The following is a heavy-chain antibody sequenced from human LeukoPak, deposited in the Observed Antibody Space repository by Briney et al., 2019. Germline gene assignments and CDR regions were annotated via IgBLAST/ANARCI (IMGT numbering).Heavy chain of an antibody. CDR1: GGSISSSSYY. D-gene: IGHD2-2*01. V-gene: IGHV4-39*01. Sequence: SETLSLTCTVSGGSISSSSYYWGWIRQPPGTGLEWIGSIYYSGSTYYNPSLKSRVTISVDTSKNQFSLKLSSVTAADTAVHYCARLGYCSSTSCYEGAFIGSNWFDPWGQGTLVTVSS. CDR2: IYYSGST. CDR3: ARLGYCSSTSCYEGAFIGSNWFDP. J-gene: IGHJ5*02.